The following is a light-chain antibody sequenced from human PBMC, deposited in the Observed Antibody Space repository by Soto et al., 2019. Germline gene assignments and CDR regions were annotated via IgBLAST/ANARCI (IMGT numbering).Light chain of an antibody. CDR3: SSYAGSNNFV. V-gene: IGLV2-8*01. Sequence: QSVLTQPPSASGSPGQSVTISCTGTSSDVGGYNSVSWYQQHPGKAPKLMIYEVNKRPSGVPDRFSGYKSGNTASLNVSGLQAENEADYYCSSYAGSNNFVFGTGTKVTVL. CDR1: SSDVGGYNS. J-gene: IGLJ1*01. CDR2: EVN.